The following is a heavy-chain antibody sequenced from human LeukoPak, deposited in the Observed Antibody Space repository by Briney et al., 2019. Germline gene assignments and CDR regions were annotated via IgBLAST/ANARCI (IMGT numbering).Heavy chain of an antibody. Sequence: SETLSLTCTVSSGSITSYYWSWIRQPPGKGLEWIGYIYYSGSTNYNPSLKSRVTISVDTSKKQFSLKLSSVTAADTAVYYCARVRRRNYDSSGWAYYYYYMDVWGKGTTVTVSS. V-gene: IGHV4-59*01. CDR3: ARVRRRNYDSSGWAYYYYYMDV. D-gene: IGHD3-22*01. CDR1: SGSITSYY. J-gene: IGHJ6*03. CDR2: IYYSGST.